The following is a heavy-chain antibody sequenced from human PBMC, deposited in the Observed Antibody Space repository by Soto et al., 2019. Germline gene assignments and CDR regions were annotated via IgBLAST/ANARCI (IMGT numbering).Heavy chain of an antibody. D-gene: IGHD3-22*01. CDR2: ISYDGSNK. V-gene: IGHV3-30*18. CDR3: AKETYYYDSSGYSSLYFDY. Sequence: GGSLRLSCSASGFTFSSYGMHWVRQAPGKGLEWVAVISYDGSNKYYADSVKGRFTISRDNSKNTLYLQMNSLRAEDTAVYYCAKETYYYDSSGYSSLYFDYWGQGTLVTVSS. J-gene: IGHJ4*02. CDR1: GFTFSSYG.